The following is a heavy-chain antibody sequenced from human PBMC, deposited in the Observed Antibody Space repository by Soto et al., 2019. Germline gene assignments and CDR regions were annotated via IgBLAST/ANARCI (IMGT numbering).Heavy chain of an antibody. J-gene: IGHJ4*02. D-gene: IGHD5-12*01. CDR1: GFTVSSNY. Sequence: EVQLVESGGGMVQPGGSLRLSCAASGFTVSSNYLSWVRQAQGKGLEWVSVIFSGGVTFYADSVKGRFTISRDNSKNTLYPQMNSLRAEDTAVYYCAREVRRDGYIHFDYWGQGTLVTVSS. CDR3: AREVRRDGYIHFDY. CDR2: IFSGGVT. V-gene: IGHV3-66*01.